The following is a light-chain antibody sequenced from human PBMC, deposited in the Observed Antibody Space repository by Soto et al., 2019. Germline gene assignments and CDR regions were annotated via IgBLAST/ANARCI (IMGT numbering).Light chain of an antibody. J-gene: IGKJ1*01. V-gene: IGKV3-15*01. Sequence: EIVLTQSPGTLSLSPGERATLSCRASQSVSSRFLAWYQQKPGQAPRLLMYGASTRATGVPARFSGSGSGTEFTLTISSLQSEDFAVYYCQQYINLWTFGQGTKVEIK. CDR1: QSVSSRF. CDR2: GAS. CDR3: QQYINLWT.